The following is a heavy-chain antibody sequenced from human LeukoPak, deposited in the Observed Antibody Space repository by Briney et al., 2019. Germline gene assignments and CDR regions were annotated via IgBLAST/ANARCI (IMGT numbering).Heavy chain of an antibody. CDR3: ATDRGLTGDPHDAFDI. V-gene: IGHV1-24*01. Sequence: ASVKVSCKVSGYTLTELSMHWVRQAPGKGLEWMGGFDPEDGETIYARKFQGRVTMTEDTSTDTAYMELSSLRSEDTAVYYCATDRGLTGDPHDAFDIWGQGTMVTVSS. J-gene: IGHJ3*02. CDR2: FDPEDGET. CDR1: GYTLTELS. D-gene: IGHD7-27*01.